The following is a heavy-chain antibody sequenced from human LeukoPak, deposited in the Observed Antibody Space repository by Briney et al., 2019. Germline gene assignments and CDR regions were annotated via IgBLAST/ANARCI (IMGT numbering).Heavy chain of an antibody. CDR3: AGGPKQQLLWGRASNGFDP. J-gene: IGHJ5*02. Sequence: GGTLRLSCAASGFTFSSYGMSWVRQAPGKGLEWVSAISGSGGSTYYADSMKGRFTISRDNSKNMLYLQMNSLRAEDTAVYYCAGGPKQQLLWGRASNGFDPWGQGTLVTVSS. CDR1: GFTFSSYG. CDR2: ISGSGGST. V-gene: IGHV3-23*01. D-gene: IGHD2-2*01.